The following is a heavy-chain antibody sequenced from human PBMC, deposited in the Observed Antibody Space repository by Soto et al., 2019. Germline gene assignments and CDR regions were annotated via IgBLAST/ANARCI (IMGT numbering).Heavy chain of an antibody. J-gene: IGHJ4*02. CDR1: GFMFSSYG. V-gene: IGHV3-33*01. D-gene: IGHD5-18*01. Sequence: GGSLRLSCAASGFMFSSYGMHWVRQAPGKGLEWVAVIWYDGSKKYCADSVKGRFTISRDNSKNTLSLQMNSLRAEDTAVYYCARVPGRDRYGYGDIDYWGQGTLVTVSS. CDR2: IWYDGSKK. CDR3: ARVPGRDRYGYGDIDY.